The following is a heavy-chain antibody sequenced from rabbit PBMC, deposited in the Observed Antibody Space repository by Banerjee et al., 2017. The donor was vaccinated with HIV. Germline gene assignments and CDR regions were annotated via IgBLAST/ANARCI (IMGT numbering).Heavy chain of an antibody. V-gene: IGHV1S40*01. D-gene: IGHD6-1*01. CDR1: GFSFSSSYY. CDR2: IYAGSSGNT. Sequence: QSLEESGGGLVQPEGSLTLTCKASGFSFSSSYYMCWVRQAPGKGLEWIACIYAGSSGNTYYASWAKGRFTGSKTSSTTVTLQMTSLTAADTATYFCARDRGNADLVFGLWGPGTLVTVS. CDR3: ARDRGNADLVFGL. J-gene: IGHJ6*01.